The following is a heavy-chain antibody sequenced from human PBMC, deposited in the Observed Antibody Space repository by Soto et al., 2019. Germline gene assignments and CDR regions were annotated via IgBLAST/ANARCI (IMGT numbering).Heavy chain of an antibody. CDR2: ISYDGSNK. Sequence: GPLRLACPASGFTFSSYGLHWVRQAPGKGLEWVAVISYDGSNKYYACPTKGRFTISRDNSNNTLYLQMNSLRGEDTAVYYCAKDGRAAASHYYGMDVWGQGTTVTVSS. CDR3: AKDGRAAASHYYGMDV. J-gene: IGHJ6*02. V-gene: IGHV3-30*18. CDR1: GFTFSSYG.